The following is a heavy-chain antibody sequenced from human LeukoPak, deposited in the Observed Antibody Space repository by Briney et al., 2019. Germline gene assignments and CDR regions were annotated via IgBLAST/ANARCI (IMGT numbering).Heavy chain of an antibody. CDR1: GFTFSSYA. CDR3: AKDSSGGSSSWGDYFDY. V-gene: IGHV3-23*01. D-gene: IGHD6-13*01. CDR2: ISGSGGST. J-gene: IGHJ4*02. Sequence: GGSLRLSCAASGFTFSSYAMSWVRQAPGKGLEWVSAISGSGGSTYYADSVKGRFTIPRDNSKDTLYLQMNSLRAEDTAVYYCAKDSSGGSSSWGDYFDYWGQGTLVTVSS.